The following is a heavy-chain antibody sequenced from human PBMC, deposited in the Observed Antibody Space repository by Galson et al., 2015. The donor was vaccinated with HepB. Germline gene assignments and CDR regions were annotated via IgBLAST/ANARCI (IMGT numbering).Heavy chain of an antibody. CDR2: INHSGST. J-gene: IGHJ4*02. CDR1: GGSFSGYY. CDR3: ASFLASPSNSGYYLRAGYFDY. Sequence: ETLSLTCAVYGGSFSGYYWSWIRQPPGKGLEWIGEINHSGSTNYNPSLKSRVTISVDTSKNQFSLKLSSVTAADTAVYYCASFLASPSNSGYYLRAGYFDYWGQGTLVTVSS. V-gene: IGHV4-34*01. D-gene: IGHD3-22*01.